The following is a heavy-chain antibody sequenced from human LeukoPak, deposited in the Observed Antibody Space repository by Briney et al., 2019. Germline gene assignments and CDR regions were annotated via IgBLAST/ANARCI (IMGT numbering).Heavy chain of an antibody. D-gene: IGHD5-18*01. CDR2: INHSGST. J-gene: IGHJ4*02. Sequence: PSETLSLTCAVYGGSFSGYYWSWIRQPPGKGLEWIGEINHSGSTNYNPSLKSRVTISVDTSKNQFSLKLSSVTAADTAVYYCARAVWSAMADYWGQETLVTVSS. V-gene: IGHV4-34*01. CDR1: GGSFSGYY. CDR3: ARAVWSAMADY.